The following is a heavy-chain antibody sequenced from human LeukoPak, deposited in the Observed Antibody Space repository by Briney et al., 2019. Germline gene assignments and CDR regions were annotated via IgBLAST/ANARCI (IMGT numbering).Heavy chain of an antibody. V-gene: IGHV3-21*01. J-gene: IGHJ4*02. CDR3: ARDGRGIAAAGIDY. D-gene: IGHD6-13*01. CDR2: ISSSSSYI. CDR1: GFTFSSYS. Sequence: GGSLRLSCAASGFTFSSYSMNWVRQAPGKGLEWVSSISSSSSYIYCADSVKGRFTISRDNAKNSLYLQMNSLRAEDTAVYYCARDGRGIAAAGIDYWGQGTLVTVSS.